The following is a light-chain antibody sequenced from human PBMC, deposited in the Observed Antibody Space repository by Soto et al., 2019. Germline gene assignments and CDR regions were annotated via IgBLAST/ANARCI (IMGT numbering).Light chain of an antibody. Sequence: SYELTQPPSVSVAPGQTARISRGGNNIESEIVHWYRQNPGQAPVLVVYEDTDRPSGIPERFSGSKSGTSASLAIIGLQAEDEADYYCQAYDYSLTAFVFGGGTKVTVL. J-gene: IGLJ3*02. CDR3: QAYDYSLTAFV. CDR1: NIESEI. CDR2: EDT. V-gene: IGLV3-21*02.